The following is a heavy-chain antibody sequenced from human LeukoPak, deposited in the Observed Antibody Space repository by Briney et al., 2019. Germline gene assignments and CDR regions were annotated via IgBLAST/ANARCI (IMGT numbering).Heavy chain of an antibody. D-gene: IGHD3-10*01. V-gene: IGHV1-69*13. J-gene: IGHJ6*02. CDR1: GGTFSSYA. CDR2: IIPIFGTA. Sequence: SVKVSCKASGGTFSSYAISWVRQAPGQGLEWMGGIIPIFGTANYAQKFQGRVTITADESTSTAYMELSSLRSEDAAVYYCARAGSGSWRSYYGMDVWGQGTTVTVSS. CDR3: ARAGSGSWRSYYGMDV.